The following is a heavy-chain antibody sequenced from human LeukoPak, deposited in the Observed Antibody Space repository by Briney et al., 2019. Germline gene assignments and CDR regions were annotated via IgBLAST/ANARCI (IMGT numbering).Heavy chain of an antibody. J-gene: IGHJ4*02. CDR2: ISGSGGNT. CDR3: ARSRWAPYNSGFYYFFDF. CDR1: GFTFSSYA. D-gene: IGHD3-22*01. Sequence: PGGSLRLSCAASGFTFSSYAMSWVRQAPGKGLEWVSTISGSGGNTYYVDSVKGRFTISRDNAKNSLDLQMNSLRVEDTAVYCCARSRWAPYNSGFYYFFDFWGQGALVTVSS. V-gene: IGHV3-23*01.